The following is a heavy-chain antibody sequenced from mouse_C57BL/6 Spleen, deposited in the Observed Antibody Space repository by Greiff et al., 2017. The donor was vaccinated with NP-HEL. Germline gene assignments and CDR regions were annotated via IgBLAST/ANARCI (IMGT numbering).Heavy chain of an antibody. CDR3: ARSSTMADY. CDR1: GYTFTSYW. Sequence: QVQLQQPGAELVKPGASVKLSCKASGYTFTSYWMQWVKQRPGQGLEWIGEIDPSDSYTNYNQKFKGKATLTVDKSSRTAYMQLRSLTSEDSAVYYCARSSTMADYWGQGTTLTVSS. V-gene: IGHV1-50*01. D-gene: IGHD2-1*01. J-gene: IGHJ2*01. CDR2: IDPSDSYT.